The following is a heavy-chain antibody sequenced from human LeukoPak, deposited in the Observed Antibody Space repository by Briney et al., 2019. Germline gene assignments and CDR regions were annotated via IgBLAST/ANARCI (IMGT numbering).Heavy chain of an antibody. CDR1: GYSLTTYY. D-gene: IGHD2-8*01. CDR2: INPSSGGT. J-gene: IGHJ6*02. CDR3: ASVYLYGMDV. V-gene: IGHV1-46*01. Sequence: EASVTVSCTASGYSLTTYYMHWVRQAPGQGLEWMAIINPSSGGTKYAQKFQGRVTMTRDTPTNTVCMELSSLRTEDTAVYYCASVYLYGMDVWGQGTTVTVSS.